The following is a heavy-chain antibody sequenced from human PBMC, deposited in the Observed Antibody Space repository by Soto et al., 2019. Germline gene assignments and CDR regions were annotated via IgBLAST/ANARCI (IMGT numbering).Heavy chain of an antibody. CDR3: VEDGRFLAAWGAFDV. CDR2: ISWNREVK. V-gene: IGHV3-9*01. CDR1: GFTFDDYA. D-gene: IGHD3-3*01. Sequence: EMQLVESGGGLVQPGRSLRLSCAASGFTFDDYAMHWVRQVPGKGLEWVSGISWNREVKLYADTTKGRFTISRDNADNSVYVLIDRLGVEETAFYYWVEDGRFLAAWGAFDVWGQGTLVTVSS. J-gene: IGHJ3*01.